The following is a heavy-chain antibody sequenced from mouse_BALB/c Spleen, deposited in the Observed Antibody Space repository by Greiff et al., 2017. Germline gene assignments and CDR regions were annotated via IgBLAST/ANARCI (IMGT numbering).Heavy chain of an antibody. CDR2: ILPGSGST. Sequence: QVQLQQSGAELMKPGASVKISCKATGYTFSSYWIEWVKQRPGHGLEWIGEILPGSGSTNYNEKFKGKATFTADTSSNTAYMQLSSLTSEDSAVYYCARSPGGNGNYDYAMDYWGQGTSVTVSS. D-gene: IGHD2-1*01. J-gene: IGHJ4*01. CDR1: GYTFSSYW. CDR3: ARSPGGNGNYDYAMDY. V-gene: IGHV1-9*01.